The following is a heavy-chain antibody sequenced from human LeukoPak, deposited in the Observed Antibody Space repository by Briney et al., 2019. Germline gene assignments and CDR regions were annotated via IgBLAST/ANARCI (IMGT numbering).Heavy chain of an antibody. Sequence: GGSLRLSCAASGFTFSSYGMHWVRQAPGKGLEWVTFIRYDGSIKYYADSVKGRFTISRDSSKNTPYLQMNSLRAEDTAVYYCARPADSGYDYPYYYYMDVWGKGTTVTVSS. J-gene: IGHJ6*03. CDR3: ARPADSGYDYPYYYYMDV. CDR2: IRYDGSIK. D-gene: IGHD5-12*01. V-gene: IGHV3-30*02. CDR1: GFTFSSYG.